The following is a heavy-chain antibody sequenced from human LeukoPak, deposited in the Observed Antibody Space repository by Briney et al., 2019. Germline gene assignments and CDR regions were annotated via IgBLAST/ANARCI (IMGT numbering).Heavy chain of an antibody. Sequence: GGSLRLSCAASGFTFSSYSMNWVRQAPGKGLEWVSSISSSSSYIYYADSVKGRFTIYRDNAKNSLYLQMNSLRAEDTAVYYCARDSRYVVASPVHYWGQGTLVTVSS. CDR1: GFTFSSYS. V-gene: IGHV3-21*01. J-gene: IGHJ4*02. D-gene: IGHD2-15*01. CDR2: ISSSSSYI. CDR3: ARDSRYVVASPVHY.